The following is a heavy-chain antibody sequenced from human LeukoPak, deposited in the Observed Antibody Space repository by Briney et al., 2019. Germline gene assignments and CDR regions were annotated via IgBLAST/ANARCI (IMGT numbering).Heavy chain of an antibody. CDR2: ISSDRSNK. V-gene: IGHV3-30*18. J-gene: IGHJ4*02. D-gene: IGHD6-19*01. CDR1: GFTFSNYD. Sequence: QPGRSLRLSCAASGFTFSNYDIHWVRQAPGKGLEWVALISSDRSNKYYSDSVKGRFTISRDNSKNTLYLQMNSLRAEDTAVYYCVKGGWFDNWGQGTLVTVSS. CDR3: VKGGWFDN.